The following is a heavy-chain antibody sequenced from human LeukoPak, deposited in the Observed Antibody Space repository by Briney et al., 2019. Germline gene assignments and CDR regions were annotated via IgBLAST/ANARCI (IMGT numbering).Heavy chain of an antibody. J-gene: IGHJ4*02. CDR1: GNYW. CDR3: VSFYETY. D-gene: IGHD2/OR15-2a*01. V-gene: IGHV3-74*01. Sequence: GGSLRLSCAASGNYWMHWVRQVPGKGLVWVSHINSDGSWTSYADSVKGRFTISKDDAKNTVYLQMNSLRAEDTAVYYCVSFYETYWGRGTLVTVSS. CDR2: INSDGSWT.